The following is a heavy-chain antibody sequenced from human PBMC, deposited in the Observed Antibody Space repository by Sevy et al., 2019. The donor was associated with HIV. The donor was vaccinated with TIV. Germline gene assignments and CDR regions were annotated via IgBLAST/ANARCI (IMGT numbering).Heavy chain of an antibody. J-gene: IGHJ4*02. CDR1: GGSITNMNW. CDR3: ARGALGTGSGWFDY. CDR2: IYHGGST. Sequence: SETLSLTCAVSGGSITNMNWWIWVRQPPGKGLEWIGEIYHGGSTNYNPSLKSLVTISTDESKNQFSLRLNSVTAADTAVYYCARGALGTGSGWFDYWGQGTLVTVSS. D-gene: IGHD6-19*01. V-gene: IGHV4-4*02.